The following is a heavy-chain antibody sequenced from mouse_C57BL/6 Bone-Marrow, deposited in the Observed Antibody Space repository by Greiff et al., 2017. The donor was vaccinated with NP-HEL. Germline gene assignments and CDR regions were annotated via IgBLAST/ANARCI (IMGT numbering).Heavy chain of an antibody. CDR1: GFSLTSYG. CDR3: ARRGFGY. Sequence: QVQLQQSGPGLVQPSQSLSITCTVSGFSLTSYGVHWVRQSPGKGLEWLGVIWSGGSTDYNAAFISSLSISKDNSKSQVFFTMNSLQADDTAIYYCARRGFGYWGQGTTLTVSS. V-gene: IGHV2-2*01. J-gene: IGHJ2*01. CDR2: IWSGGST.